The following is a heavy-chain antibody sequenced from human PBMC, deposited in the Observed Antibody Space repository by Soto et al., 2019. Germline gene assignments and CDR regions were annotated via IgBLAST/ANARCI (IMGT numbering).Heavy chain of an antibody. CDR1: GYSFTSYW. CDR2: IYPGDSDT. V-gene: IGHV5-51*01. Sequence: GESLKISCKGSGYSFTSYWIGWVRQMPGKGLEWMGIIYPGDSDTRYSPSFQGQVTISADKSISTAYLQWSSLKASDTAMYYCARLKTMKPHFEDSGSPTGPRYFDYWGQGTLGTVAS. J-gene: IGHJ4*02. D-gene: IGHD6-6*01. CDR3: ARLKTMKPHFEDSGSPTGPRYFDY.